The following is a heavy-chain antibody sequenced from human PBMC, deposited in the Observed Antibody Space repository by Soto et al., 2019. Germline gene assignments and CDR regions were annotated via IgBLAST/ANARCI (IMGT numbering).Heavy chain of an antibody. CDR1: GFTFSSYW. V-gene: IGHV3-7*01. CDR3: ARIAATGRGWDV. CDR2: IKQDGSEE. Sequence: EVQLVESGGGLVQPGGSLRLSCVDSGFTFSSYWMSWVRQAPVKGLEWVGNIKQDGSEENYVDSLKGRFTISRVNAKNSMYLQMNSLRAEDTAVYYCARIAATGRGWDVWGQGTTVVVSS. J-gene: IGHJ6*02. D-gene: IGHD6-13*01.